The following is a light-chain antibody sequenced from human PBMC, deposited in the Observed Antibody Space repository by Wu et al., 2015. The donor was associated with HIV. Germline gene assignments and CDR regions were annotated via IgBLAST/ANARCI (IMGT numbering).Light chain of an antibody. V-gene: IGKV3-20*01. CDR3: QQYGYSQT. CDR2: GAS. Sequence: EIVLTQSPGTLSLSPGERATLSCRASQSISSSYLAWYQQKPGQAPRLLIYGASSRATGIPDRFSGSGSGTDFTLTINRLEPEXFAVYYCQQYGYSQTFGQGTKVEIK. CDR1: QSISSSY. J-gene: IGKJ1*01.